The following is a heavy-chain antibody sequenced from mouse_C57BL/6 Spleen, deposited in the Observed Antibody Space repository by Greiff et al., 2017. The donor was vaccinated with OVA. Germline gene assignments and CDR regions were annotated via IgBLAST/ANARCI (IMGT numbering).Heavy chain of an antibody. J-gene: IGHJ2*01. CDR2: IDPSDSYT. CDR3: SRSRYYFDY. Sequence: QVQLQQPGAELVMPGASVKLSCKASGYTFTSYWMHWVKQRPGQGLEWIGEIDPSDSYTNYNQKFKGKSTVTVDKSSSTAYMQLSSLTSEDSAVYYCSRSRYYFDYWGQGTTLTVSS. V-gene: IGHV1-69*01. CDR1: GYTFTSYW.